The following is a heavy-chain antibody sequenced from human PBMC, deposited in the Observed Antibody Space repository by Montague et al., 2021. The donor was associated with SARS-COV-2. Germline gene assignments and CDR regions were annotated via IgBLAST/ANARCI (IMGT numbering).Heavy chain of an antibody. D-gene: IGHD6-19*01. Sequence: SETLSLTCTVSGGSITSSNYCWGWIRQPPGKGLKWFGSISYSGSTYYNPSLKGRVTISVDTSKHQFSLRLSSVTAADTAVYYCARVGSSGWYAPGYFDYWGQGTLVTVSS. V-gene: IGHV4-39*01. CDR1: GGSITSSNYC. CDR2: ISYSGST. CDR3: ARVGSSGWYAPGYFDY. J-gene: IGHJ4*02.